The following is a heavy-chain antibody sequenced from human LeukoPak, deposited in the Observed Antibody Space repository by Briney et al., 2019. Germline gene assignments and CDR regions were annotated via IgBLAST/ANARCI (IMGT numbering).Heavy chain of an antibody. CDR3: ARRAEADTNYYFYMDV. Sequence: PGGSLRLSCAASGFTFSSYWMSWVRQAPGKGLEWVANIKQDGSEKYYVDSVKGRFTISRDNAKNSLYLQMNSLRAEDTALYYCARRAEADTNYYFYMDVWGKGTTVTVSS. CDR2: IKQDGSEK. V-gene: IGHV3-7*03. CDR1: GFTFSSYW. J-gene: IGHJ6*03. D-gene: IGHD6-19*01.